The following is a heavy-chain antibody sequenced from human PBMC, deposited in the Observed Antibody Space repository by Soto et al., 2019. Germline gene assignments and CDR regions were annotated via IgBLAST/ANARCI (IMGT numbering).Heavy chain of an antibody. CDR1: GFTFSDYY. CDR2: ISYTGSTL. Sequence: PGGSLRVSCAASGFTFSDYYMSWIRQAPGEGPEWISYISYTGSTLYYADSVRGRFTISRDNADNSLYLQMNSLRAEDTAMYYCARGGVSSGVLRPHHFDSWGQGTLVTVSS. V-gene: IGHV3-11*01. CDR3: ARGGVSSGVLRPHHFDS. D-gene: IGHD6-19*01. J-gene: IGHJ4*02.